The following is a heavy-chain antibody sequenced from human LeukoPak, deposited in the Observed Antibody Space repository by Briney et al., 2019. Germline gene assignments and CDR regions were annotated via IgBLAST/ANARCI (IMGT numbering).Heavy chain of an antibody. Sequence: ASVKVSCKASRYTFTNHYVHWVRQAPGQGLEWMGIINPLSGSTTYAQKFQGRVTMTRDTSTSTVYVQLNSLTSEDTAVYFCARDPTGYYYFDYWGQGTLVTVSS. D-gene: IGHD3-9*01. J-gene: IGHJ4*02. CDR3: ARDPTGYYYFDY. CDR1: RYTFTNHY. CDR2: INPLSGST. V-gene: IGHV1-46*01.